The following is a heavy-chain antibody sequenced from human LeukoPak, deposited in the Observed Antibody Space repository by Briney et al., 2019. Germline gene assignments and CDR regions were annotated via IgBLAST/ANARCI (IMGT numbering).Heavy chain of an antibody. V-gene: IGHV1-8*01. D-gene: IGHD2-15*01. CDR1: GYTFTSYD. Sequence: GASVKVSCKASGYTFTSYDINWVRQATGQGLEWMGWMNPNSGNTGYAQKFQARVTMARNTSISTAYMELSSLRSEDTAVHYCARGQYCSGGSCYPLGMDVWGQGTTVTVSS. CDR3: ARGQYCSGGSCYPLGMDV. J-gene: IGHJ6*02. CDR2: MNPNSGNT.